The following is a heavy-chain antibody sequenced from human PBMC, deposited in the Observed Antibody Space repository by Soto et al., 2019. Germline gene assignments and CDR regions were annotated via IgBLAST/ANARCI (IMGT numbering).Heavy chain of an antibody. CDR3: ARAGTTDHYYYYGMDV. CDR1: GDSVSSNSAA. CDR2: TYYRSKWYN. J-gene: IGHJ6*02. Sequence: SQTLSLTCAISGDSVSSNSAAWNWIRQSPSRGLEWLGRTYYRSKWYNDYAVSVKSRITINPDTSKNQFSLQLNSVTPEDTAVYYCARAGTTDHYYYYGMDVWGQGTTVTVSS. D-gene: IGHD1-7*01. V-gene: IGHV6-1*01.